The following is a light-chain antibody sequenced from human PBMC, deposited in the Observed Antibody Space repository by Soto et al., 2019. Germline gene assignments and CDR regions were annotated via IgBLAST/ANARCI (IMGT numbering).Light chain of an antibody. V-gene: IGKV1-39*01. CDR2: GAS. Sequence: DIQMTQSPSSLSASVGDRVTITCRASQSISSYLNWYQQKPGKAPKFLIYGASSLQSGFPSRFSGSGSGTDFTLTISSLQPEDFATYYCQQSYSRPITFGQGTRLEI. CDR1: QSISSY. J-gene: IGKJ5*01. CDR3: QQSYSRPIT.